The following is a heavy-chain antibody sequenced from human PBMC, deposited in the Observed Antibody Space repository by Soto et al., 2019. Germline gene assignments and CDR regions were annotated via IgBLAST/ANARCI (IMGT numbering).Heavy chain of an antibody. Sequence: SDTLARTSPVSGFSLRSADYYWSWLLPPPGKGLEWIGYIYYSGSTYYNPSLKSRVTISVDTSKNQFSLKLSSVTAADTAVYYCARGTYYYDSSGYYYLDYWGQGTLVTFAS. CDR1: GFSLRSADYY. CDR3: ARGTYYYDSSGYYYLDY. J-gene: IGHJ4*02. D-gene: IGHD3-22*01. CDR2: IYYSGST. V-gene: IGHV4-30-4*02.